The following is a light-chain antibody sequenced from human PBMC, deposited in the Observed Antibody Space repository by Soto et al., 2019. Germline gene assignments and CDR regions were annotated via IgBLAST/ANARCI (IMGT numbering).Light chain of an antibody. V-gene: IGKV1-39*01. Sequence: DIQMTQSPSSLSASVGDRVTITCRASQSISTYLNWYQQKPGNAPKLLIYGASNVQTGVPSRFSGSGSEIDFTLTIGSLLPEDFASYFCQQSYSTPSTFGQGTKLEI. J-gene: IGKJ2*02. CDR2: GAS. CDR3: QQSYSTPST. CDR1: QSISTY.